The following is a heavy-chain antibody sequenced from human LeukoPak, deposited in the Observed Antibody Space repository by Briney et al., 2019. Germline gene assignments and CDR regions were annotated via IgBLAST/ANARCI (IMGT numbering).Heavy chain of an antibody. CDR2: ISSSSSYI. D-gene: IGHD3-9*01. Sequence: GGSLRLSCAASGFTFISYSMNWVRQAPGKGLEWVSSISSSSSYIYYADSVKGRFTISRDNAKNSLYLQMNSLRAEDTAVYYCARDPGASYYDILTGYSYYMDVWGKGTTVTVSS. V-gene: IGHV3-21*01. CDR1: GFTFISYS. J-gene: IGHJ6*03. CDR3: ARDPGASYYDILTGYSYYMDV.